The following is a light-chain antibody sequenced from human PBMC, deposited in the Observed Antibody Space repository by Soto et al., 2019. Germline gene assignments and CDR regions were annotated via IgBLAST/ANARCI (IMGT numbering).Light chain of an antibody. Sequence: EIVLPQSPGILSLSPGERATLSCRASQSISSSSLAWYQQKPGQAPRLLIYGVSGRATGIPDRFSGSGSGTDFTLTIIRLEPEDSAVYYCQQYDTAPRTFGQGTKLEIK. CDR1: QSISSSS. CDR2: GVS. V-gene: IGKV3-20*01. CDR3: QQYDTAPRT. J-gene: IGKJ2*01.